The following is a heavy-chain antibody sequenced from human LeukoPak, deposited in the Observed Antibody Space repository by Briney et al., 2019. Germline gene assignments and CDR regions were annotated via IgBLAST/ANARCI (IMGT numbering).Heavy chain of an antibody. Sequence: PGGSLRLSCAASGFTFSSYAMHWVRQAPGKGLEWVAVISYDGSNKYYADSVKGRFTISRDNSKNTLYLQMNSLRAEDTAVYYCASYEGVYNWNDIGAFDIWGQGTMVTVSS. D-gene: IGHD1-20*01. CDR2: ISYDGSNK. CDR1: GFTFSSYA. J-gene: IGHJ3*02. CDR3: ASYEGVYNWNDIGAFDI. V-gene: IGHV3-30-3*01.